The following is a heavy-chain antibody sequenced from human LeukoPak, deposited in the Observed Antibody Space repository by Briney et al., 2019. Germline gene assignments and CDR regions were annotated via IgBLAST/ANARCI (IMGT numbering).Heavy chain of an antibody. D-gene: IGHD1-7*01. Sequence: ASVKVSCKASGYTFTGYYMHWVRQAPGQGLEWMGWINPNSGGTNYAQKFQGRVTMTRDTSISTAYMELSRLRSDDTAVYYCARVEEELELPQYYFGYWGQGTLVTVSS. CDR3: ARVEEELELPQYYFGY. CDR1: GYTFTGYY. CDR2: INPNSGGT. V-gene: IGHV1-2*02. J-gene: IGHJ4*02.